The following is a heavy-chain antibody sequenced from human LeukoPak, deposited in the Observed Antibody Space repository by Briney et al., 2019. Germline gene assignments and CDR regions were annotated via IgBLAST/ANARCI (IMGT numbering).Heavy chain of an antibody. CDR2: IRYDGSNK. CDR3: AKDRWGMATILMAYYFDY. CDR1: GFTFSSYG. D-gene: IGHD5-24*01. V-gene: IGHV3-30*02. Sequence: PGGSLRLSCAASGFTFSSYGMHWVRQAPGKGREWVAFIRYDGSNKYYADSVKGRFTISRDNSKNTLYLQMNSLRAEDTAVYYCAKDRWGMATILMAYYFDYWGQGTLVIVSS. J-gene: IGHJ4*02.